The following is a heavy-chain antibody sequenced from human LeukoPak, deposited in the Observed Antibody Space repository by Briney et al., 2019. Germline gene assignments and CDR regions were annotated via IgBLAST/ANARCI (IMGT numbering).Heavy chain of an antibody. CDR2: INPNSGGT. V-gene: IGHV1-2*02. CDR1: GYTFTGYY. CDR3: ARVLLPSYDFWSGDAFDI. D-gene: IGHD3-3*01. J-gene: IGHJ3*02. Sequence: ASVKVSCKASGYTFTGYYMHWVRQAPGQGLEWMGWINPNSGGTNYAQKFQDRVTMTRDTSISTAYMELSRLRSDDTAVYYCARVLLPSYDFWSGDAFDIWGQGTMVTVSS.